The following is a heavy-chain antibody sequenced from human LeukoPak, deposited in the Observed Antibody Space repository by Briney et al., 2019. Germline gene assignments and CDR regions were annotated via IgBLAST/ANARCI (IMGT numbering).Heavy chain of an antibody. V-gene: IGHV5-51*01. Sequence: SXXXSXXSFPTXXXGWXXQRXGXXXXXMGIIYPSDSDTMYSPSFQGQVTISADRSISTAYLQWSSLKASDTAIYYCARRGPYWYFNLWGRGTLVTVSS. CDR1: XXSFPTXX. D-gene: IGHD2-21*01. CDR3: ARRGPYWYFNL. J-gene: IGHJ2*01. CDR2: IYPSDSDT.